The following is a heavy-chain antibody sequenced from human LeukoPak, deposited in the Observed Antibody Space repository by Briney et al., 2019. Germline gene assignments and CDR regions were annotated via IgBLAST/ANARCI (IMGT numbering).Heavy chain of an antibody. Sequence: GGSLRLSCAASGFTFSSYWMHWVRQAPGKGLVWVSRINSDGSSTSYAGSVKGRFTISRDNAKNTLYLQMNSLRAEDTAVYYCARWRATHPDLDFDYWGQGTLVTVSS. CDR1: GFTFSSYW. CDR2: INSDGSST. V-gene: IGHV3-74*01. D-gene: IGHD2-15*01. J-gene: IGHJ4*02. CDR3: ARWRATHPDLDFDY.